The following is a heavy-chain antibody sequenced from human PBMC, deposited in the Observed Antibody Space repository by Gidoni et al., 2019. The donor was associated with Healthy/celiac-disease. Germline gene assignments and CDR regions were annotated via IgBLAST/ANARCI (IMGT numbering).Heavy chain of an antibody. Sequence: QVQLQESGPGPVKPSQTLSLPCTVSGGSISSGDYSWSWIRQPPGKGLEWIGYIYSSGSTYYNPSLKSRVTISVDTSKNQFSLKLSSVTAADTAVYYCARDDYGDHYYYYGMDVWGQVTTVTVSS. J-gene: IGHJ6*02. D-gene: IGHD4-17*01. CDR3: ARDDYGDHYYYYGMDV. V-gene: IGHV4-30-4*01. CDR2: IYSSGST. CDR1: GGSISSGDYS.